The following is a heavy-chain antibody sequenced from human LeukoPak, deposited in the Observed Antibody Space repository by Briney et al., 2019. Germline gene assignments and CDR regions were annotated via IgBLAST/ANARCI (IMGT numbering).Heavy chain of an antibody. CDR1: GGSISSGGYS. CDR2: IYHSGST. D-gene: IGHD3-22*01. J-gene: IGHJ3*02. CDR3: ARATYYYDSSGDAFDI. Sequence: SETLSLTSAVSGGSISSGGYSWSWIRQPPGKGLEWIGYIYHSGSTYYNPSLKSRVTISVDRSKNQFSLKLSSVTAADTAVYYCARATYYYDSSGDAFDIWGQGTMVTVSS. V-gene: IGHV4-30-2*01.